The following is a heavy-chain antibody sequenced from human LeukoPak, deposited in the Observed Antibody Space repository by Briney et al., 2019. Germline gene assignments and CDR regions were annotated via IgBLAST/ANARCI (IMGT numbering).Heavy chain of an antibody. CDR1: GFTISSDD. J-gene: IGHJ4*02. CDR3: VKRRSRNTGPFDY. CDR2: ISGSKT. V-gene: IGHV3-23*01. D-gene: IGHD1/OR15-1a*01. Sequence: PGGSLRLSCAASGFTISSDDLTWVRLGPGRRLEWVSAISGSKTYYAESVKGRFTISRDDSNNMLYLQMTSLRAEDTAVYYCVKRRSRNTGPFDYWGQGTLVTVSP.